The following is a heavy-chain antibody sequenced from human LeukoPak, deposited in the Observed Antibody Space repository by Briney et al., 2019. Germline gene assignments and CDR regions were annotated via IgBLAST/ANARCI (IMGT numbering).Heavy chain of an antibody. D-gene: IGHD2-2*03. CDR1: GYTFTSYY. Sequence: ASVKVSCKASGYTFTSYYMHWVRQAPGQGLEWMGIINPSGGSTSYAQKFRGRVTMTRDMSTSTVYMELSSLRSEDTAVYYCASLGGYCSSTSCLDPWGQGTLVTVSS. CDR3: ASLGGYCSSTSCLDP. V-gene: IGHV1-46*01. J-gene: IGHJ5*02. CDR2: INPSGGST.